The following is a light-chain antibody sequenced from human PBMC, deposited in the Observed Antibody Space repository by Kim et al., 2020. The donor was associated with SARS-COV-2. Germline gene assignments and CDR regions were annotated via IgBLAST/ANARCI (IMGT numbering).Light chain of an antibody. CDR1: ELGDKN. V-gene: IGLV3-1*01. Sequence: VSPGQTAIITCAGNELGDKNVCWYQQKAGQSPVLVIYEDRKRPSGIPERVSGSNSGNTATLTISGTQAMDEADYYCQAWDSSTVVFGGGTQLTVL. CDR2: EDR. J-gene: IGLJ2*01. CDR3: QAWDSSTVV.